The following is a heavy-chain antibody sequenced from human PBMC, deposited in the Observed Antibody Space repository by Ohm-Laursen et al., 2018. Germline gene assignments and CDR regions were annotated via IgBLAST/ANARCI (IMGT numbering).Heavy chain of an antibody. CDR3: AKGRSGGTGHGNWFES. CDR2: ATGSGRST. CDR1: GFTFSNYA. Sequence: SLRLSCAASGFTFSNYAMNWVRQGPEKGLEWVSVATGSGRSTYYTDSVKGRFSISRDNSKNTLYLQMNSLRVEDTAVYYCAKGRSGGTGHGNWFESWGQGALVIVSS. V-gene: IGHV3-23*01. J-gene: IGHJ5*01. D-gene: IGHD3-10*01.